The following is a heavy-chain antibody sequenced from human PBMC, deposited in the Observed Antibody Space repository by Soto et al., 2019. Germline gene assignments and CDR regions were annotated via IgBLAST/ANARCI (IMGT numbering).Heavy chain of an antibody. V-gene: IGHV1-3*01. J-gene: IGHJ4*02. D-gene: IGHD5-12*01. CDR2: INAGNGNT. Sequence: QVQLVQSGAEVKKPGASVKVSCKASGYTFTSYAMHWVRQAPGQRLEWMGWINAGNGNTKYSQKFQGRVTITRDTSASTAYMELSSLRSEDTAVYYCARVRTRRGYSGYDSPDYFDYWGQGTLVTVFS. CDR1: GYTFTSYA. CDR3: ARVRTRRGYSGYDSPDYFDY.